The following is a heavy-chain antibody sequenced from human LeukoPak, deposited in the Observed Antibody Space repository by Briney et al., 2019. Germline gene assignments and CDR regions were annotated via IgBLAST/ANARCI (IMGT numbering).Heavy chain of an antibody. J-gene: IGHJ4*02. CDR1: AYTFTRYG. Sequence: ASVNVSCKASAYTFTRYGISWVRQAPGQGLEWMGVISDNNVNTNYAQEFQGRGTMSTYTATNTAYMHLRRLRSDDTAVYYCPRDGGYYYDSSGYYFEYWGQGTLVTVSS. CDR2: ISDNNVNT. CDR3: PRDGGYYYDSSGYYFEY. D-gene: IGHD3-22*01. V-gene: IGHV1-18*01.